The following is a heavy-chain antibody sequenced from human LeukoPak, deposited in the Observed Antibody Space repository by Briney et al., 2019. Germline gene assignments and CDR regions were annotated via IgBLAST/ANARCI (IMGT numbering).Heavy chain of an antibody. D-gene: IGHD6-6*01. CDR1: GFTFSSYA. J-gene: IGHJ4*02. CDR3: ARLYSSSSGY. CDR2: ISYDGSNK. V-gene: IGHV3-30-3*01. Sequence: PGRSLRLSCAASGFTFSSYAMHWVRQAPGKGLEWVAVISYDGSNKYYADSVKGRFTISRDNSKNTLYLQMNSLRAEDTAVYYCARLYSSSSGYWGQGTLVTVSS.